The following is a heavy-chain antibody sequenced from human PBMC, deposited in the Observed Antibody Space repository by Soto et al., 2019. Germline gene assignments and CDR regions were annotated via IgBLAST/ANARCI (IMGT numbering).Heavy chain of an antibody. CDR1: GGTFSSYA. CDR3: AGGLYYSGQHYAFDL. V-gene: IGHV1-69*01. D-gene: IGHD3-10*01. J-gene: IGHJ3*01. CDR2: IIPIFGTA. Sequence: QVQLVQSGAEVKKPGSSVKVSCKASGGTFSSYAISWVRQAPGQGLEWMGGIIPIFGTANYAQKFQGRVTITADESMSTAYMEVGSLRSEDTAVYYCAGGLYYSGQHYAFDLWGQGTMVTVSS.